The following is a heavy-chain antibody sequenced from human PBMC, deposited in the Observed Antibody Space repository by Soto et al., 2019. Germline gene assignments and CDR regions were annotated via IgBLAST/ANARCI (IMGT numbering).Heavy chain of an antibody. CDR2: IIPILGIA. CDR1: GGTFSSYT. CDR3: ARDSGWYGRNWFDP. V-gene: IGHV1-69*04. Sequence: SVKVSCKASGGTFSSYTISWVRQAPGQGLEWMGRIIPILGIANYAQKFQGRVTITADTSKNQFSLQLNSVTPEDTAVYYCARDSGWYGRNWFDPWGQGTLVTVSS. J-gene: IGHJ5*02. D-gene: IGHD6-13*01.